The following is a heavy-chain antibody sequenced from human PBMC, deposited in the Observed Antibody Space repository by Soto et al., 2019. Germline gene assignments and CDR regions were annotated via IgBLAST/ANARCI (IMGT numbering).Heavy chain of an antibody. CDR1: GFTVSSKY. CDR3: ARGAHSSGWFLWLDP. Sequence: GGSLRLSCAASGFTVSSKYMTWVRQAPGKGLEWVSLIQSGGTTYYADSVKGRFTISRDTSENTLHLQMDSLRSEDTAVYYCARGAHSSGWFLWLDPWGQGTMVTVS. CDR2: IQSGGTT. J-gene: IGHJ3*01. V-gene: IGHV3-66*01. D-gene: IGHD6-19*01.